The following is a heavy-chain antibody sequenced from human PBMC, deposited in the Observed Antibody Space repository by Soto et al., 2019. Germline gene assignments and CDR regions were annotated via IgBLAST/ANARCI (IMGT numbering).Heavy chain of an antibody. CDR3: ARRLPDDYGGNWYFDL. D-gene: IGHD4-17*01. V-gene: IGHV5-51*01. CDR2: IYPGDSDT. Sequence: GESLKISCKGSGYSFTSYWIGWVRQMPGKGLEWMGIIYPGDSDTRYSPSFQGQVTISADKSISTAYLQWSSLKASDTAMYYCARRLPDDYGGNWYFDLWGRGTLVTVSS. CDR1: GYSFTSYW. J-gene: IGHJ2*01.